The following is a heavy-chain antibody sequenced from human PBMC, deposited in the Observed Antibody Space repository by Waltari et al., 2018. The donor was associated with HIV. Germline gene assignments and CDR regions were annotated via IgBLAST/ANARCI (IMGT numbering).Heavy chain of an antibody. CDR1: GGSISSNVYH. V-gene: IGHV4-39*07. CDR2: SYYTGNT. D-gene: IGHD4-17*01. J-gene: IGHJ4*02. CDR3: VAQDYSDSVDW. Sequence: QLRLPESGPRPVMPPATLSLTCPVSGGSISSNVYHWGGIRQSPGKGLEWIGSSYYTGNTYYKPSLKRRVTISIDTSKNQFSLRLTSVTAADTAIYYCVAQDYSDSVDWWGQGTLVTVFS.